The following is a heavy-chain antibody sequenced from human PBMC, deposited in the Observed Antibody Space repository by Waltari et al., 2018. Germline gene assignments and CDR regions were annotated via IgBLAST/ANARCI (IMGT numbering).Heavy chain of an antibody. CDR1: GGSISSSNYY. V-gene: IGHV4-39*01. J-gene: IGHJ4*02. Sequence: QLQLQESGPGLVKPSETLSLTCTVSGGSISSSNYYWGWIRQPPGKGLEWIGSIYYGGSTYYNTSLKSRVTISVDTSKNQFSLKLSSVTAADTAFYYCARSLGDPDYFDYWGQGTLVTVSS. D-gene: IGHD2-21*02. CDR3: ARSLGDPDYFDY. CDR2: IYYGGST.